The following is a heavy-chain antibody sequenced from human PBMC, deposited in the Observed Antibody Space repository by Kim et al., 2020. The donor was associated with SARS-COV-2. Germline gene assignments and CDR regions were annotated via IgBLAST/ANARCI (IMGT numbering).Heavy chain of an antibody. Sequence: GGSLRLSCAASGFTFSSYWMHWVRQAPGKGLVWVSRINSDGSSTSYADSVKGRFTISRDNAKNTLYLQMNSLRAEDTAVYYCARVVLAKGYGMDVWGQGTTVTVSS. D-gene: IGHD2-2*01. CDR1: GFTFSSYW. J-gene: IGHJ6*02. V-gene: IGHV3-74*01. CDR2: INSDGSST. CDR3: ARVVLAKGYGMDV.